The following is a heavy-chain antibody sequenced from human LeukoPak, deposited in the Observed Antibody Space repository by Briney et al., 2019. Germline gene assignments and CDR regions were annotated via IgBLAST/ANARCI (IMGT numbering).Heavy chain of an antibody. CDR1: GGSNNSYY. Sequence: SETLSLTCTVSGGSNNSYYWSWIRQPPGKGLEWIGYTHPSGNTNYSPSLKSRVTISIDTSRNQFSLKLSSVTAADTAVYYCARKAPKKGWYDPWGQGTLVTVSS. V-gene: IGHV4-4*09. J-gene: IGHJ5*02. CDR3: ARKAPKKGWYDP. CDR2: THPSGNT.